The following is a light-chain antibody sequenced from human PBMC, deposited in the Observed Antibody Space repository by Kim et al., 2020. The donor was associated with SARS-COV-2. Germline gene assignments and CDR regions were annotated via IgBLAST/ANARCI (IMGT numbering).Light chain of an antibody. V-gene: IGLV2-14*03. CDR3: SSHTSSHTVV. Sequence: QSALTQPASVAGSPGQSITISCTGTSSDVGGYNYVSWYQKHPGKDPKLMIYDVSNRPSGVSNRSSGSKSVNTASLTISGLQAEDEADYYCSSHTSSHTVVFGGGTQLTVL. J-gene: IGLJ2*01. CDR1: SSDVGGYNY. CDR2: DVS.